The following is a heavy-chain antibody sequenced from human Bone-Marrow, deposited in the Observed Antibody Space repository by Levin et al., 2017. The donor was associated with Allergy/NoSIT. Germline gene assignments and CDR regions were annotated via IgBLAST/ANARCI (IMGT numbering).Heavy chain of an antibody. J-gene: IGHJ3*02. Sequence: KVSCKGSGYTFTTYWIGWVRQMPGKGLEWMGIIYPDDSDTRYSPSFEGQVTFSADKSISAAYLQWSSLKASDTAMYYCARRASSAISASAFDIWGQGTMVTVSS. CDR1: GYTFTTYW. V-gene: IGHV5-51*01. CDR3: ARRASSAISASAFDI. CDR2: IYPDDSDT. D-gene: IGHD3-22*01.